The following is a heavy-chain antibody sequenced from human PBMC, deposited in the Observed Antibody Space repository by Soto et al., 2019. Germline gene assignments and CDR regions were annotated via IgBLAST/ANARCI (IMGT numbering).Heavy chain of an antibody. Sequence: PGGSLRLSCAASGFTFSSYAMHWVRQAPGKGLEYVSAISSNGGSTYYANSVKGRFTISRDNSKNTLYLQMGSLRAEDMAVYYCARGPGLVRYCSGGSCHHTFDIWGQGTMVTVSS. V-gene: IGHV3-64*01. CDR3: ARGPGLVRYCSGGSCHHTFDI. CDR1: GFTFSSYA. J-gene: IGHJ3*02. CDR2: ISSNGGST. D-gene: IGHD2-15*01.